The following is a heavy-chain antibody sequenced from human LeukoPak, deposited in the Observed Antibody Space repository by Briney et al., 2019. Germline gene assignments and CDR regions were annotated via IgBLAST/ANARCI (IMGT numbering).Heavy chain of an antibody. J-gene: IGHJ6*04. D-gene: IGHD3-10*02. CDR1: GFTFSSYS. CDR2: ISTSSSYI. Sequence: GGSLRLSCAASGFTFSSYSMNWVRQAPGKGLEWVSSISTSSSYIYYADSVKGRFTISRDNAKKSLYLQMNSLRAEDTAVYYCAELGITMIGGVWGKGTTVTISS. CDR3: AELGITMIGGV. V-gene: IGHV3-21*01.